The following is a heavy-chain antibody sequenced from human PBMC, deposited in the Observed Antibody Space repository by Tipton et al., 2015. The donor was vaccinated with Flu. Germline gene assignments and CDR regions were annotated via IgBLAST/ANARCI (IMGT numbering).Heavy chain of an antibody. V-gene: IGHV4-38-2*01. CDR3: ARHNYCSSTSGRKPNFDY. D-gene: IGHD2-2*01. CDR2: IYHSGST. J-gene: IGHJ4*02. Sequence: TLSLTCAVSGYSISSGYYWGWIRQPPGKGLEWIGSIYHSGSTYYNPSLKSRVTISVDTSKNQFSLKLSSVTAADTAVYYCARHNYCSSTSGRKPNFDYWGQGKLVTVSS. CDR1: GYSISSGYY.